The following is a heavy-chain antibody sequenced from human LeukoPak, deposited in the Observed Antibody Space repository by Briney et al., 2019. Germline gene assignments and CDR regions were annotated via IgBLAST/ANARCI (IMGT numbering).Heavy chain of an antibody. V-gene: IGHV1-2*02. J-gene: IGHJ4*02. D-gene: IGHD3/OR15-3a*01. CDR3: ARQTGSGLFILP. CDR1: GYTFTGYY. Sequence: ASVKVSCKASGYTFTGYYMHWVRQAPGQGLEWMGWINPNTGGTNYAQKFQGRVTMTRDTSISTASMELSSLKPDDTAVYYCARQTGSGLFILPGGQGTLVTVSS. CDR2: INPNTGGT.